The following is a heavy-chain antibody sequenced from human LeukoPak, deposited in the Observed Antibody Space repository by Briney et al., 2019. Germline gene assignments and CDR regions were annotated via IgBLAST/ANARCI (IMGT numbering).Heavy chain of an antibody. J-gene: IGHJ6*03. CDR2: INHSGST. CDR3: ARLRRYYYYMDV. Sequence: TSETLSLTCAVYGGSFSGYYWSWIRQPPGKGLEWIGEINHSGSTNYNPSLKSRVTISVGTSKNQFSLKLSSVTAADTAVYYCARLRRYYYYMDVWGKGTTVTVSS. V-gene: IGHV4-34*01. CDR1: GGSFSGYY. D-gene: IGHD3-16*01.